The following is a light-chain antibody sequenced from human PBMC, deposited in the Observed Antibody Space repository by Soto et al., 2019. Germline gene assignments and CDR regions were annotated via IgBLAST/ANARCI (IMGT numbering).Light chain of an antibody. CDR2: EAS. V-gene: IGLV2-14*03. CDR3: TTFAGTSSFSLV. J-gene: IGLJ1*01. Sequence: QSVLAQPASVSGSPGQSITISCSGTSSDIGAYDLVSWYQQNPGRAPKLIIYEASHSFSGLSYCFSGSKSVNTASLTISGVQSEDEGDYYCTTFAGTSSFSLVFGIGTTVTV. CDR1: SSDIGAYDL.